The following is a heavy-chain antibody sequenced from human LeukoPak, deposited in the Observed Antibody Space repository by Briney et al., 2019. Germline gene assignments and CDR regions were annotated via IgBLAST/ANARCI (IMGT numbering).Heavy chain of an antibody. J-gene: IGHJ3*01. D-gene: IGHD3-22*01. CDR3: ARARTYDSSGYYYRNDAFDV. CDR1: GFTFSSYS. CDR2: ISSSSYI. V-gene: IGHV3-21*01. Sequence: PGGSLRLSCAASGFTFSSYSMNWVRQAPGKGLEWVSSISSSSYIYYADSVKGRFTISRDNAKNSLYLQMNSLRAEDTAVYYCARARTYDSSGYYYRNDAFDVWGQGTMVTVSS.